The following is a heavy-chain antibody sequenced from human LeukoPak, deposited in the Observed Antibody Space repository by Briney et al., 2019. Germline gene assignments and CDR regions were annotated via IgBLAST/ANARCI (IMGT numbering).Heavy chain of an antibody. J-gene: IGHJ3*02. V-gene: IGHV3-30*03. CDR1: GFTFSSYG. Sequence: PGRSLRLSCAASGFTFSSYGMHWVRQAPGKGLEWVAVISYDGSNKYYADSVKGRFTISRDNSKNTLYLQMNSLRAEDTAVYYCARERGDVREYAFDIWGQGTMVTVSS. CDR2: ISYDGSNK. CDR3: ARERGDVREYAFDI. D-gene: IGHD3-10*01.